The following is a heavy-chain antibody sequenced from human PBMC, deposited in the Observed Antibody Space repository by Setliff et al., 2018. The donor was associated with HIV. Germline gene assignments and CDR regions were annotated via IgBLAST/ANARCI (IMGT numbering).Heavy chain of an antibody. Sequence: ASVKVSCKASGYTFTGYFIHWVRQAPGQGLEWMGRINPNTGTTKYNPSLKSRVTISIDTSKNQFSLKLTSVTAADTAVYYCAREWLQHTGDDAFDVWGQGTMVTVSS. CDR1: GYTFTGYF. CDR3: AREWLQHTGDDAFDV. D-gene: IGHD5-12*01. CDR2: INPNTGTT. J-gene: IGHJ3*01. V-gene: IGHV1-2*06.